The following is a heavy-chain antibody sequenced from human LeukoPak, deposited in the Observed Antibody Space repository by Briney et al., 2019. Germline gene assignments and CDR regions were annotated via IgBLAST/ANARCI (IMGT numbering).Heavy chain of an antibody. Sequence: PSETLSLTCTVSGGSISSYYWSWIRQPPGKGLEWIGYIYYSGSTNYNTSLKSRVTISVDTSKNQFSLKLSSVTAADTAVYYCAGRSGYYTPTYFDYWGQGTLVTVSS. V-gene: IGHV4-59*01. CDR2: IYYSGST. D-gene: IGHD3-3*01. CDR3: AGRSGYYTPTYFDY. CDR1: GGSISSYY. J-gene: IGHJ4*02.